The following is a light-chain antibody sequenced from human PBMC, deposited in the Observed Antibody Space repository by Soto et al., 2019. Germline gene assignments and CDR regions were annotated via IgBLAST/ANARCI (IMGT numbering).Light chain of an antibody. J-gene: IGKJ5*01. V-gene: IGKV3D-15*01. CDR1: QSVGSTY. CDR2: CAS. CDR3: QQYNSRPIT. Sequence: IGWPQSPGTLSFSPGERATLSCRARQSVGSTYLSWYQQKPGQAPRLLIYCASTRATGIPARFSGSGSVTEVTLTISSLQSEDFAVYYCQQYNSRPITFGQGTRLEIK.